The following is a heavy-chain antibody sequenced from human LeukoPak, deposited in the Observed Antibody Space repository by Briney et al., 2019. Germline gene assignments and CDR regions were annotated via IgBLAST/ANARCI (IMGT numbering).Heavy chain of an antibody. CDR1: GGTFSSYA. CDR2: IIPIFGTA. J-gene: IGHJ4*02. V-gene: IGHV1-69*05. D-gene: IGHD2-2*01. Sequence: SVKVSCXASGGTFSSYAISWVRQALGQGLEWMARIIPIFGTANYAQKFQGRVTITTDESTSTAYMELSSLRSEDTAVYYRARGLFAGSTSCYDYWGQGTLVTVSS. CDR3: ARGLFAGSTSCYDY.